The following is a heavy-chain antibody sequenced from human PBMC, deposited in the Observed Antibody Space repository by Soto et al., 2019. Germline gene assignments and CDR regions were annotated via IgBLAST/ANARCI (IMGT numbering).Heavy chain of an antibody. CDR3: ARAGYCSSTSCYGAYGMDV. CDR1: GGSISSYY. Sequence: PSETLSLTCTVSGGSISSYYWGWIRQPPGKGLEWIGYIYYSGSTNYNPSLKSRVTISVDTSKNQFSLKLSSVTAADTAVYYCARAGYCSSTSCYGAYGMDVWGQGTTVTVSS. CDR2: IYYSGST. D-gene: IGHD2-2*01. V-gene: IGHV4-59*01. J-gene: IGHJ6*02.